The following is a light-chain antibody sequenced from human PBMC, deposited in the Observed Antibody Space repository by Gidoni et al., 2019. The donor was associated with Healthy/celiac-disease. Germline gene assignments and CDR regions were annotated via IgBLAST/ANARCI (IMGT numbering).Light chain of an antibody. V-gene: IGKV3-15*01. CDR3: QQYNNWPRGT. CDR1: QSVSSN. J-gene: IGKJ1*01. CDR2: GAS. Sequence: EIVMTQSPATLSVSPGERATLSCRASQSVSSNLAWYQQKPGQAPRLLISGASTRATGIPARFSGSGSGTEFPLTISSLQSEDFSVYYCQQYNNWPRGTFGQGTKVEIK.